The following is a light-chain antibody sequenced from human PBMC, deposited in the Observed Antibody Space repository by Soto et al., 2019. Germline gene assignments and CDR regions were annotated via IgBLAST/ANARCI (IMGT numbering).Light chain of an antibody. CDR1: QSVSRN. J-gene: IGKJ5*01. CDR2: GAS. Sequence: EIVMTQSPATLSVSPGERATLSCRASQSVSRNLAWYQHKPGQAPRLLIYGASTRATGIPARFSGSGSGTDFTLTISSLQSEDFAVYYCQQYNNWPAITFGQGTRLEIK. CDR3: QQYNNWPAIT. V-gene: IGKV3D-15*01.